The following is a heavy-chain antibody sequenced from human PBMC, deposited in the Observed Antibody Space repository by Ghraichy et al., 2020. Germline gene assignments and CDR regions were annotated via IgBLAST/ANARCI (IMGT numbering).Heavy chain of an antibody. J-gene: IGHJ4*02. Sequence: GGSLRLSCAASGFTFRDYGSHWVRQAPGKGLEWVAFIQYDGSTQYYADSVKGRFTISRDNSKKTLFLQMNSLRTEDTAVYFCAKDAPHYYYGSGPTFRVGIDYWGQGTLVAVSS. CDR1: GFTFRDYG. D-gene: IGHD3-10*01. CDR3: AKDAPHYYYGSGPTFRVGIDY. V-gene: IGHV3-30*02. CDR2: IQYDGSTQ.